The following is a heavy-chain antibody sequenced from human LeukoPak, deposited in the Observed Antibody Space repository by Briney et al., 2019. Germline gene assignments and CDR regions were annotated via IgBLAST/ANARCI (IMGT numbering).Heavy chain of an antibody. CDR1: GYTFTSYD. CDR3: ARVYEGDYYYYYMDV. Sequence: ASVKVSCKASGYTFTSYDINWVRQATGQGLEWMGWMNPNSGNTGYAQKFQGRVTMTRNTSISTACMELSSLRSEDTAVYYCARVYEGDYYYYYMDVWGKGTTVTISS. CDR2: MNPNSGNT. J-gene: IGHJ6*03. D-gene: IGHD2-8*01. V-gene: IGHV1-8*02.